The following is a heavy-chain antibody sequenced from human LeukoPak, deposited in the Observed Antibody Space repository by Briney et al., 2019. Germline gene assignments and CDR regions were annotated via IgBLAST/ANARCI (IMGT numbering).Heavy chain of an antibody. CDR1: GFIFSSYS. CDR3: AKSSYYDSSGFYREYYFDY. Sequence: GGSLRLSCVASGFIFSSYSMNWVRQAPGKGLEWVSYISSSSSTIYYADSVKGRFTISRDNAKNSLYLQMNSLRAEDTAVYYCAKSSYYDSSGFYREYYFDYWGQGTLVPVSS. V-gene: IGHV3-48*01. D-gene: IGHD3-22*01. CDR2: ISSSSSTI. J-gene: IGHJ4*02.